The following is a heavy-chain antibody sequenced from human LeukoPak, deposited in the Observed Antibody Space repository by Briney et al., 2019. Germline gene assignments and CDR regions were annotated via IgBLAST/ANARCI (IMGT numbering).Heavy chain of an antibody. Sequence: GGSLRLSCAASGFTFSSYSMNWVRQAPGKGLEWVSYISSSSSTIYYADSVKGRFTISRDNAKNSLYLQMNSLRAEDTAVYYCAKVHCSGGSCYSLSYFDYWGQGTLVTVS. V-gene: IGHV3-48*01. CDR1: GFTFSSYS. D-gene: IGHD2-15*01. J-gene: IGHJ4*02. CDR3: AKVHCSGGSCYSLSYFDY. CDR2: ISSSSSTI.